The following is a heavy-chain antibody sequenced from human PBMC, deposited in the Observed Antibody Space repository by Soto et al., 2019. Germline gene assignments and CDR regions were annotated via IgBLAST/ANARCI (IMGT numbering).Heavy chain of an antibody. D-gene: IGHD2-2*01. Sequence: SVKVSCKASGGTFSSYTISWVRQAPGQGLEWMGRIIPILGIANYAQKFQGRVTITADKSTSTAYMELSSLRSEDTAVYYCARVLYCSSTSCFAAFDPCGQGTLVTVSS. V-gene: IGHV1-69*02. CDR3: ARVLYCSSTSCFAAFDP. CDR1: GGTFSSYT. J-gene: IGHJ5*02. CDR2: IIPILGIA.